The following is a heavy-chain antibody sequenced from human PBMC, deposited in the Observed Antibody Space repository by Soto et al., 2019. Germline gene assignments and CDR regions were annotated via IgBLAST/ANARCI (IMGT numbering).Heavy chain of an antibody. CDR3: ARGGGAAAGTPYYYSYYYMDV. J-gene: IGHJ6*03. Sequence: ASVKVSCKASGYTFTRYYMHWVRQAPGQGLEWMGIINPSGGSTSYAQKFQGRVTMARDTSTSTVYMELSSLRSEDTAVYYCARGGGAAAGTPYYYSYYYMDVWGKGTTVTVAS. CDR2: INPSGGST. CDR1: GYTFTRYY. V-gene: IGHV1-46*03. D-gene: IGHD6-13*01.